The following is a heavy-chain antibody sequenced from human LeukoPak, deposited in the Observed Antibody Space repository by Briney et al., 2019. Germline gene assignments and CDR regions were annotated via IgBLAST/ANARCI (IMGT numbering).Heavy chain of an antibody. CDR1: GFTFSSYS. J-gene: IGHJ4*02. V-gene: IGHV3-64*01. CDR3: ARDLFSGAEMATFDY. Sequence: GGSLRLSCAASGFTFSSYSMNWVRQAPGKGLEYVSGISGNGGYTDYANSVKGRFTISRDNFKNTLYLQMGSLRAEDMAVNYCARDLFSGAEMATFDYWGQGTLVTVSS. CDR2: ISGNGGYT. D-gene: IGHD5-24*01.